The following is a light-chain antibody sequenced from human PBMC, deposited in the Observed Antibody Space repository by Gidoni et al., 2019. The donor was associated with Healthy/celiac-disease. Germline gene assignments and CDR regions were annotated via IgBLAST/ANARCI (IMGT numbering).Light chain of an antibody. CDR2: GAS. J-gene: IGKJ5*01. Sequence: ELVLTQPPGTLSLSPGERATLSCRASQSVSSSYVAWYQQKPGQAPRLLIYGASSRATGIPDRFSGSGSGTDFTLTISRLEPEDFAVYYCQQYGSSPTFGQGTRLEIK. V-gene: IGKV3-20*01. CDR1: QSVSSSY. CDR3: QQYGSSPT.